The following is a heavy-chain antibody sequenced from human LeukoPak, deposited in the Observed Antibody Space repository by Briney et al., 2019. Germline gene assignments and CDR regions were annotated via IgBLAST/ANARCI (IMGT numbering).Heavy chain of an antibody. Sequence: PGGSLRLSCAASGFTFSTYAMSWVRQAPGKGLEWVSDITGSGDSTYYADSVRGRFTISRDNSKNTLFLQMNTLRAEDTAVYYCAAVTPPDYWGQGTLVTVSS. CDR1: GFTFSTYA. D-gene: IGHD4-23*01. V-gene: IGHV3-23*01. CDR2: ITGSGDST. CDR3: AAVTPPDY. J-gene: IGHJ4*02.